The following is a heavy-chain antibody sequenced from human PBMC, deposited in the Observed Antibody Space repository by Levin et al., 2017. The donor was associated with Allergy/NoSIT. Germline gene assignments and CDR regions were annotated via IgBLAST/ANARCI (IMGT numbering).Heavy chain of an antibody. CDR1: GYTFTSYD. V-gene: IGHV1-8*01. J-gene: IGHJ5*02. CDR2: MNPNSGNT. CDR3: ARGVTYYEFGARFDP. Sequence: ASVKVSCKASGYTFTSYDINWVRQATGQGLEWMGWMNPNSGNTGYAQKFQGRVTMTRNTSISTAYMELSSLRSEDTAVYYCARGVTYYEFGARFDPWGQGTLVTVSS. D-gene: IGHD3-3*01.